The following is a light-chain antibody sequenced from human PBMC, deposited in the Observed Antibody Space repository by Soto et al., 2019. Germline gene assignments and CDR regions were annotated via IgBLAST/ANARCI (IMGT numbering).Light chain of an antibody. Sequence: EVVITQSPATLSVSPGDRATLSCRASQSISSYLAWYQPKPGQAPRLLIYDASNRATGIPARFSGSGSGTEFTLTISSLQPEDFAVYYCQQHNNWPLTFGGGTKVDIK. V-gene: IGKV3-11*01. CDR3: QQHNNWPLT. CDR1: QSISSY. J-gene: IGKJ4*01. CDR2: DAS.